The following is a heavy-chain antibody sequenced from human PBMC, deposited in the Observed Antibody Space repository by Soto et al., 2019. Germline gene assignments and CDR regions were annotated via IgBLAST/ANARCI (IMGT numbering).Heavy chain of an antibody. D-gene: IGHD3-3*01. J-gene: IGHJ6*02. Sequence: LRLSCAASGFTFSSYDMHWVRQAPGKGLEWVAVIWYDGSNKYYADSVKGRFTISRDNSKNTLYLQMNSLRAEDTAVYYCARALIAAYYDFWSGYYPPPYYYYGMDVWGQGTTVTVSS. CDR3: ARALIAAYYDFWSGYYPPPYYYYGMDV. CDR2: IWYDGSNK. V-gene: IGHV3-33*01. CDR1: GFTFSSYD.